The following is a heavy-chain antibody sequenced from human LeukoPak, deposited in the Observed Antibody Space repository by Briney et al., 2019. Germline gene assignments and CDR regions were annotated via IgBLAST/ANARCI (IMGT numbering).Heavy chain of an antibody. CDR1: GFTFTSYG. J-gene: IGHJ6*03. CDR2: ISAYNGNT. Sequence: GGSLRLSCAASGFTFTSYGISWVRQAPGQGLEWMGWISAYNGNTNYAQKLQGRVTMTTDTSTSTAYMELRSLRSDDTAVYYCARVGVGATTWFDNYYYYMDVWGKGTTVTVSS. D-gene: IGHD1-26*01. V-gene: IGHV1-18*01. CDR3: ARVGVGATTWFDNYYYYMDV.